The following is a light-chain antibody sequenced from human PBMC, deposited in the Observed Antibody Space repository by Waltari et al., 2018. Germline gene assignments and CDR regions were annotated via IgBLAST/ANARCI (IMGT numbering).Light chain of an antibody. Sequence: QSALTQPASVSGSPGQSITISCTGSSSDVGRYDYVSWYQQHPGKAPKLIIYDVTDRPSGVSNRFSGSKSGNTASLTIPRLQAEDEADYYCNSYSSNSKGVFGGGTKLTVL. CDR1: SSDVGRYDY. J-gene: IGLJ3*02. V-gene: IGLV2-14*03. CDR2: DVT. CDR3: NSYSSNSKGV.